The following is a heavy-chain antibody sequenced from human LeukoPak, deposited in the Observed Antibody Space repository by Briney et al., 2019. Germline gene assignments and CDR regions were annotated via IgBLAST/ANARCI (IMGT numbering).Heavy chain of an antibody. J-gene: IGHJ6*03. CDR2: MNPNSGST. Sequence: ASVKVSCKASGYTFTSYDINWVRQATGQGLEWMGWMNPNSGSTGYAQKFQGRVTITRNTSISTAYMELSSLRSEDTAVYYCASRIVVPEEVYMDVWGKGTTVTVSS. D-gene: IGHD2-2*01. V-gene: IGHV1-8*03. CDR3: ASRIVVPEEVYMDV. CDR1: GYTFTSYD.